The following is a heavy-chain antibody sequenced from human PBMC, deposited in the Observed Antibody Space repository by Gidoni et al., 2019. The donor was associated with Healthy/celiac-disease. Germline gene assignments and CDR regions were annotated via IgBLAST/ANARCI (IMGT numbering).Heavy chain of an antibody. V-gene: IGHV3-33*01. Sequence: QVQLVESGGGVVQPGRSLRLSCAASGFTFSSYGMHWVRQAPGKGLEWVAVIWYDGSNKYYADSVKGRFTISRDNSKNTLYLQMNSLRAEDTAVYYCARDQRPVYYYYGMDVWGQGTTVTVSS. CDR3: ARDQRPVYYYYGMDV. CDR2: IWYDGSNK. J-gene: IGHJ6*02. CDR1: GFTFSSYG.